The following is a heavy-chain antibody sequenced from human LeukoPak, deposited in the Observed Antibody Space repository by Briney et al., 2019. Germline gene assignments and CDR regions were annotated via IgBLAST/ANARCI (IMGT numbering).Heavy chain of an antibody. CDR2: MNPNSGNT. CDR1: GYTFTSYD. D-gene: IGHD3-3*01. Sequence: GASVKVSCKASGYTFTSYDINWVRQATGQGLEWMGWMNPNSGNTGYAQKFQGRVTITRNTSISTAYMELSSLRSEDTAVYYCARGPTTVDYDFWSGYTIDPWGQGTLVTVSS. J-gene: IGHJ5*02. CDR3: ARGPTTVDYDFWSGYTIDP. V-gene: IGHV1-8*01.